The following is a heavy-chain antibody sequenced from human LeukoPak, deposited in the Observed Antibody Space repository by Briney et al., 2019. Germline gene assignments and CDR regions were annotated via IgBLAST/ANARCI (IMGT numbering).Heavy chain of an antibody. D-gene: IGHD5-12*01. Sequence: SETLSLTCTVSGGSLSTIDYYWGWIRQPPGKGMEWIGTIYYYSGKKYYSPSLRSRVTISTDTSKNQISLNLSSVTAADTGVYYCARHFRQVAEFDCWGQGTLVTVSS. V-gene: IGHV4-39*01. J-gene: IGHJ4*02. CDR3: ARHFRQVAEFDC. CDR2: IYYYSGKK. CDR1: GGSLSTIDYY.